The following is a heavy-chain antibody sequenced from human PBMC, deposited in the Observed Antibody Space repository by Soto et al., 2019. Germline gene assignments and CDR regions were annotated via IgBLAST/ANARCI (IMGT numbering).Heavy chain of an antibody. V-gene: IGHV3-21*01. CDR2: ISSSSSYI. Sequence: GGSLRLSCAASGFTFSSYSMNWVRQAPGKGLEWVSSISSSSSYIYYADSVKGRFTISRDNAKNSLYLQMNSLRAEDTAVYYCASCYYGSGTQPCYYYGMDVWGQGTTVTVSS. CDR1: GFTFSSYS. J-gene: IGHJ6*02. CDR3: ASCYYGSGTQPCYYYGMDV. D-gene: IGHD3-10*01.